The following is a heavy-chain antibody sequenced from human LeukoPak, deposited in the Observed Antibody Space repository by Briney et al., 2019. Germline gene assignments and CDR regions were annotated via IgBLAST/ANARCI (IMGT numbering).Heavy chain of an antibody. Sequence: SETLSLTCAVYGGSFGSYYWSWIRQPAGKGLEWIGRIYTSGSTNYNPSLKSRVTISVDTSKNEFSLNLSSVTAADTAVYYCASGYYYRGDYWGQGTLVTVSS. CDR2: IYTSGST. J-gene: IGHJ4*02. D-gene: IGHD3-22*01. CDR3: ASGYYYRGDY. CDR1: GGSFGSYY. V-gene: IGHV4-59*10.